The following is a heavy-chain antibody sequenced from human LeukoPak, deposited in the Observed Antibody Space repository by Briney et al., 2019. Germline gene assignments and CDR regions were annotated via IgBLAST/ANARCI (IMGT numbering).Heavy chain of an antibody. V-gene: IGHV4-34*01. J-gene: IGHJ5*02. Sequence: PSETLSLTCAVYGGSFSGYYWSWIRQPLGKGLEWIGEINHSGSTNYNPSLKSRVTISVDTSKNQFSLKLSSVTAADTAVYYCARSIVVVPAAIRFDPWGQGTLVTVSS. D-gene: IGHD2-2*01. CDR1: GGSFSGYY. CDR2: INHSGST. CDR3: ARSIVVVPAAIRFDP.